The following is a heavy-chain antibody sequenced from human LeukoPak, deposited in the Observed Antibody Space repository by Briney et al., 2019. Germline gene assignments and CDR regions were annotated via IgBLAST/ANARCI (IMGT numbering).Heavy chain of an antibody. CDR2: IYYSGNT. CDR1: GGSISSGDYY. J-gene: IGHJ5*02. D-gene: IGHD5-12*01. Sequence: SQTLSLTCTVSGGSISSGDYYWSWIRQPPGKGLEWIGYIYYSGNTFYNPSLKSRVTISVDTSKNQFSLKLSSVTAADTAVYYCARGSGYVREENWFDPWGQGTLVTVSS. V-gene: IGHV4-30-4*01. CDR3: ARGSGYVREENWFDP.